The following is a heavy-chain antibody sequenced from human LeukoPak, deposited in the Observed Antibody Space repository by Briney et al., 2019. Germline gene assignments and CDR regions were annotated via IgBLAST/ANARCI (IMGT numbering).Heavy chain of an antibody. J-gene: IGHJ6*02. Sequence: PGRSLRLSCAASGFTFDDYAMHWVRQAPGKGLEWVSGISWNSGSIGYADSVKGRFTISRDNAKNSLYLQMNSLRAEDTALYYCAKTRFTSSPDYYYGMDVWGQGTTVTVSS. D-gene: IGHD2-2*01. CDR1: GFTFDDYA. CDR2: ISWNSGSI. CDR3: AKTRFTSSPDYYYGMDV. V-gene: IGHV3-9*01.